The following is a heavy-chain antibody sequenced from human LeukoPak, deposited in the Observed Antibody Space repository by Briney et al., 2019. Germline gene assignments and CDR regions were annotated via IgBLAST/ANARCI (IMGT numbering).Heavy chain of an antibody. Sequence: GGSLRLSCAASGFSVSSNYMSWVRQAPGKGLEWVSVIYSGGSTYYADSVKGRFTISRDYSKNTLYLQMKSLRAEDTAVYYCLAGRDYWGQGTLVTVSS. CDR3: LAGRDY. CDR2: IYSGGST. V-gene: IGHV3-53*01. CDR1: GFSVSSNY. J-gene: IGHJ4*02.